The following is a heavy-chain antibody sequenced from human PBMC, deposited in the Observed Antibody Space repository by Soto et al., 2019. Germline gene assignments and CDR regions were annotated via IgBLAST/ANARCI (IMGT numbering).Heavy chain of an antibody. J-gene: IGHJ1*01. V-gene: IGHV1-69*02. CDR1: GGTFSSYT. CDR2: IIPILGIA. D-gene: IGHD4-17*01. CDR3: ALEEDYADYTAEYFQH. Sequence: QVQLVQSGAEVKKPGSSVKVSCKASGGTFSSYTISWVRQAPGQGLEWMGRIIPILGIANYAQKFQGRVTITADKSTSSAYMELSSLRSEDTAVYYCALEEDYADYTAEYFQHWGQGTLVTVSS.